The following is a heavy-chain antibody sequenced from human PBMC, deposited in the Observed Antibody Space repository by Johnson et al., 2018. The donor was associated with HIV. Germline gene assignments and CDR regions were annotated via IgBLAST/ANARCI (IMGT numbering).Heavy chain of an antibody. CDR2: IYSGGST. J-gene: IGHJ3*02. CDR3: AREIGGRDDAFDI. V-gene: IGHV3-NL1*01. D-gene: IGHD3-22*01. Sequence: QVQLVESGGGVVQPGRSLRLSCAASGFTFSSYGMHWVRQAPGKGLEWVSVIYSGGSTYYADSVKGRFTISRDNSKNTLYLQMNSLRAEDTAVYYCAREIGGRDDAFDIWG. CDR1: GFTFSSYG.